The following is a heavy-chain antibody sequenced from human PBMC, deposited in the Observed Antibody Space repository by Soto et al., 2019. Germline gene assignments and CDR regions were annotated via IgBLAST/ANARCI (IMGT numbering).Heavy chain of an antibody. D-gene: IGHD3-10*01. CDR1: GFTFGTFP. V-gene: IGHV3-30-3*01. Sequence: AGGSLRLSCAASGFTFGTFPMHWVRQAPGKGLEWVALISYVGSNEYYADSVKGRFTISRDNSKNTLYLQMNSLRAEDTALYYCARDGGLVRGFYDWYFDLWGRGALVTVSS. J-gene: IGHJ2*01. CDR2: ISYVGSNE. CDR3: ARDGGLVRGFYDWYFDL.